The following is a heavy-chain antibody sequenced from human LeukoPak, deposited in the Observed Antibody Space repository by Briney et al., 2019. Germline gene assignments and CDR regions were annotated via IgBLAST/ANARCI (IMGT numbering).Heavy chain of an antibody. Sequence: SETLSLTCTVSGGSISSYYWSWIRQPPGKGLEWIGYIYYSGSTNYNPSLKSRVTISVDTSKNQFSLKLSSVTAADTAVYYCARAAGFGDYFDYWGQGTLVTVSS. J-gene: IGHJ4*02. CDR2: IYYSGST. D-gene: IGHD3-10*01. CDR1: GGSISSYY. V-gene: IGHV4-59*01. CDR3: ARAAGFGDYFDY.